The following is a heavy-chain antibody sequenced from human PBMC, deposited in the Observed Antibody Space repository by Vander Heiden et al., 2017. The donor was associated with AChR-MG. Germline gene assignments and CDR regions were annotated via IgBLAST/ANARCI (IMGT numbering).Heavy chain of an antibody. CDR3: ATIGSRGYWFDP. J-gene: IGHJ5*02. CDR1: GGPFSSYA. D-gene: IGHD2-15*01. CDR2: IIPIFGTA. V-gene: IGHV1-69*01. Sequence: QVQLVQSGAEVKKPGSSVKVSCKASGGPFSSYAMSWVRQAPGQGLEWMGGIIPIFGTANYAQKFQGRVTITADESTSTAYMELSSLRSEDTAVYYCATIGSRGYWFDPWGQGTLVTVSS.